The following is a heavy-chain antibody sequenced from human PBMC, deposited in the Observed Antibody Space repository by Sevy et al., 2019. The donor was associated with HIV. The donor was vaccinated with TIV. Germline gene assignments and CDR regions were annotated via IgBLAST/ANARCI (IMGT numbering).Heavy chain of an antibody. J-gene: IGHJ3*02. V-gene: IGHV3-30*18. CDR3: AKESGSYYDFWSGHEAFDI. D-gene: IGHD3-3*01. CDR1: GFNFSSYG. CDR2: ISYDGSSK. Sequence: GGSQRLSCAASGFNFSSYGMHWVRQAPGKGLEWVAVISYDGSSKYYAESVKGRFTISRDNSKNTLYLQISSLRAEDTAVYYCAKESGSYYDFWSGHEAFDIWGQGTMVTVSS.